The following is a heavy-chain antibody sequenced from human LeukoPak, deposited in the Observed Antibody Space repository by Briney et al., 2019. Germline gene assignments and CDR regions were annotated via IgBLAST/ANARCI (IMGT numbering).Heavy chain of an antibody. V-gene: IGHV4-59*01. CDR1: GGSISSYY. J-gene: IGHJ6*02. CDR3: ARGVSGVGWYGHYYYGMDV. CDR2: IYYSGST. D-gene: IGHD4-17*01. Sequence: SETLSLTCTVSGGSISSYYWSWIRQPPGEGLEWIGYIYYSGSTNYNPSLKSRVTISVDTSKNQFSLKLSSVTAADTAVYYCARGVSGVGWYGHYYYGMDVWGQGTTVTVSS.